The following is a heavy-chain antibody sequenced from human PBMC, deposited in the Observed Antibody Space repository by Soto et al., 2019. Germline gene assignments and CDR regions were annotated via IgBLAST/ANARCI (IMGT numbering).Heavy chain of an antibody. V-gene: IGHV3-21*01. CDR2: ISSTTNYI. Sequence: GGSLRLSCAASGFTFTRYSMNWVRQAPGKGLEWVSSISSTTNYIYYADSMKGRFTVSRDNAKNSVYLEMNSLSAEDTAVYYCARESEDLASNFDYWGQGTLVTVSS. CDR3: ARESEDLASNFDY. J-gene: IGHJ4*02. CDR1: GFTFTRYS.